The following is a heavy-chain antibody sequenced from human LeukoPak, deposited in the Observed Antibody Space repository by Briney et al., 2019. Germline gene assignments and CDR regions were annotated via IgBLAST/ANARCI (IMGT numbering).Heavy chain of an antibody. CDR1: GGSISSYY. J-gene: IGHJ3*02. CDR3: ARDRWYYYDSSGYWALNAFDI. CDR2: IYTSGST. Sequence: SETLSLTCTVSGGSISSYYWSWIRQPAGKGLEWIGRIYTSGSTNYNPSLKSRVTMSVDTSKNQFSLKLGSVTAADTAVYYCARDRWYYYDSSGYWALNAFDIWGQGTMVTVSS. D-gene: IGHD3-22*01. V-gene: IGHV4-4*07.